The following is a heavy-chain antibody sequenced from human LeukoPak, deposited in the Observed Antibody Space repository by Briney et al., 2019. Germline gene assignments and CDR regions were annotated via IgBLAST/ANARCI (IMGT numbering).Heavy chain of an antibody. Sequence: PVGSLRLSCAASGFTFSSYEMNWVRQAPGKGLEWVSYISSSGSTIYYADSVKGRFTISRDNAKNSLYLQMNSLRAEDTAVYYCAREPSTVTTYYGMDVWGQGTTVTVSS. CDR3: AREPSTVTTYYGMDV. V-gene: IGHV3-48*03. CDR1: GFTFSSYE. D-gene: IGHD4-17*01. CDR2: ISSSGSTI. J-gene: IGHJ6*02.